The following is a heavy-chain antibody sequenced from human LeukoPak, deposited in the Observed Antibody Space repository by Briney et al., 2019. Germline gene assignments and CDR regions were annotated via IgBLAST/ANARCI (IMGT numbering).Heavy chain of an antibody. Sequence: ASVKVSCKASGYTFTSYGISWVRQAPGQGLEWMGWISAYNGNTNYAQKLQGRVTMTTDTSTSTACMELRSLRSDDTAVYYCARIAGNLWFGELLNYFDYWGQGTLVTVSS. V-gene: IGHV1-18*01. CDR3: ARIAGNLWFGELLNYFDY. D-gene: IGHD3-10*01. CDR1: GYTFTSYG. CDR2: ISAYNGNT. J-gene: IGHJ4*02.